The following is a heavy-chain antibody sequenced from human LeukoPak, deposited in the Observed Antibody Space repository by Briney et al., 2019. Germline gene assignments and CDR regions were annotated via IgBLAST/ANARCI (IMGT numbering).Heavy chain of an antibody. CDR1: GFTFSSYG. Sequence: PGRSLRLSCAASGFTFSSYGMHWVRQAPGKGLEWVSSISSSSSYIYYADSVKGRFTISRDNSKNTLYLQMNSLRAEDTAVYYCAKPSGVDYWGQGTLVTVSS. CDR3: AKPSGVDY. CDR2: ISSSSSYI. V-gene: IGHV3-21*04. J-gene: IGHJ4*02.